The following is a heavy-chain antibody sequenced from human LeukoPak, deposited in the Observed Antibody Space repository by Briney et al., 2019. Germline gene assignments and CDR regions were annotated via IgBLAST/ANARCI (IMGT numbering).Heavy chain of an antibody. CDR1: GYTFSSYG. Sequence: ASVKVSCKTSGYTFSSYGVSWVRQATGQGLEWMGWMNPNSGNTGYAQKFQGRATMTRNTSISTAYMELSSLRSEDTAVYYCARPEAVEYYFDYWGQGTLVTVSS. V-gene: IGHV1-8*01. CDR2: MNPNSGNT. D-gene: IGHD6-19*01. CDR3: ARPEAVEYYFDY. J-gene: IGHJ4*02.